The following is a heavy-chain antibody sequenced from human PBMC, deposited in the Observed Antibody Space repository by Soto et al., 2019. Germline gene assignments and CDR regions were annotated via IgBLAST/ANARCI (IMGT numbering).Heavy chain of an antibody. CDR3: AREVELHYYGMDV. J-gene: IGHJ6*02. D-gene: IGHD1-7*01. CDR2: TYYRSKWYN. CDR1: GDSVSSDSAA. Sequence: PSQTLSLTCAISGDSVSSDSAAWNCIRQSPSRGLEWLGRTYYRSKWYNDYAVSVKSRITINPDTSKNQFSLQLNSVTPEDTAVYYCAREVELHYYGMDVWGQGTTVTVSS. V-gene: IGHV6-1*01.